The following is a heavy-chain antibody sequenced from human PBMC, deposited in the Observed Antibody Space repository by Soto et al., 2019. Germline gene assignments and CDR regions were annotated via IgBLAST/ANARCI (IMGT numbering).Heavy chain of an antibody. CDR1: GYTFTSYA. CDR3: ARDLSKLDY. J-gene: IGHJ4*02. CDR2: INAGNGNT. Sequence: GASVTVSCTASGYTFTSYAMHWVRQAPGQRLEWMGWINAGNGNTKYAQKFQGRVTITADKSTSTAYMELSSLRSEDTAVYYCARDLSKLDYWGQGTLVTVSS. V-gene: IGHV1-3*01.